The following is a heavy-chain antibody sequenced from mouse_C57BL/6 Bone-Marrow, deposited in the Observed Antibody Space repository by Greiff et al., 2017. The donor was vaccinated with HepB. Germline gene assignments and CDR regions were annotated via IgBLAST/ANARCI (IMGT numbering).Heavy chain of an antibody. CDR3: ARRRTPMGYGNYWYFDV. CDR1: GYSFTGYF. Sequence: VQLKESGPELVKPGDSVKISCKASGYSFTGYFMNWVMQSHGKSLEWIGRINPYNGDTFYNQKFKGKATLTVDKSSSTAHMELRSLTSEDSAVYYCARRRTPMGYGNYWYFDVWGTGTTVTVSS. CDR2: INPYNGDT. D-gene: IGHD1-1*02. V-gene: IGHV1-20*01. J-gene: IGHJ1*03.